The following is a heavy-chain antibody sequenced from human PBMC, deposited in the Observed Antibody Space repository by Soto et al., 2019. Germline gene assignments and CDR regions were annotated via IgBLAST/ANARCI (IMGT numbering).Heavy chain of an antibody. J-gene: IGHJ4*02. CDR2: ISGSGGNT. CDR3: ARDRSSSSWYNPFDY. Sequence: GVLRLSCAASGFTFSSYAMSWVRQAPGKGLEWVSAISGSGGNTYYADSMKGRFTISRDNSKNTLYLQMNNMRAEDMAVYYCARDRSSSSWYNPFDYWGQGTLVTVSS. CDR1: GFTFSSYA. V-gene: IGHV3-23*01. D-gene: IGHD6-13*01.